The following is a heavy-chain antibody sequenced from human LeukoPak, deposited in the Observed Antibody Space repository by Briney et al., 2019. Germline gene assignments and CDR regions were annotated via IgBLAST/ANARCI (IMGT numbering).Heavy chain of an antibody. J-gene: IGHJ4*02. V-gene: IGHV3-30*04. CDR2: ISYDGSSK. Sequence: GGSLRLSCAASGFTFSSYAMHWVRQAPGKGLEWVAVISYDGSSKYYADSVKGRFTISRDNSKNTLYLQMNSLRAEDTAVYYCARDPRPTGTTSFDYWGQGTLVTVSS. CDR1: GFTFSSYA. CDR3: ARDPRPTGTTSFDY. D-gene: IGHD1-1*01.